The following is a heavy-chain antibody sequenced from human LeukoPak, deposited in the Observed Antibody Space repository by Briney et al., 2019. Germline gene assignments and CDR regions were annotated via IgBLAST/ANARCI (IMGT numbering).Heavy chain of an antibody. V-gene: IGHV3-23*01. J-gene: IGHJ4*02. CDR2: ISGSGGGT. CDR1: GVTLSSYA. CDR3: AKGSNNYPDNFDY. D-gene: IGHD1-1*01. Sequence: GGSLRLSCAASGVTLSSYAMSWVRQAPGEGLEWVSGISGSGGGTYYAESVKGRCTISSDNSKKTLFLQMNSLRAEDTAVYYCAKGSNNYPDNFDYWGQGTLVTVSS.